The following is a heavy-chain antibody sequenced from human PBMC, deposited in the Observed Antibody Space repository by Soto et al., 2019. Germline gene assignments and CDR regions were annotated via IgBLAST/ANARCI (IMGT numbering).Heavy chain of an antibody. D-gene: IGHD3-3*01. J-gene: IGHJ4*02. V-gene: IGHV3-23*01. CDR1: GFTFSSSA. Sequence: QPGGSLRLSCAASGFTFSSSAMSWVRQAPGKGLEWVSAISCSGDNTYHADSVKGRFTISRDNAKNTLYLQMNSLRAEDTAIYYCTKRSSNRFLEPRDYFDYWGQEALVTVSS. CDR2: ISCSGDNT. CDR3: TKRSSNRFLEPRDYFDY.